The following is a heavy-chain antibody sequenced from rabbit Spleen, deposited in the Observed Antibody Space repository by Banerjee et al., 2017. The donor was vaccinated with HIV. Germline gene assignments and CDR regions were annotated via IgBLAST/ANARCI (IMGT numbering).Heavy chain of an antibody. V-gene: IGHV1S7*01. D-gene: IGHD4-1*01. CDR1: EFTLSSYY. CDR2: IDPVFGIT. J-gene: IGHJ4*01. CDR3: ARDLDGVIGWNFGW. Sequence: QLEESAGGLVQPGGSLKLSCKASEFTLSSYYMNWVRQAPGKGLEWIGYIDPVFGITYYANWVNGRFSISRENAQNTVFLQMTSLTAADTATYFCARDLDGVIGWNFGWWGPGTLVTVS.